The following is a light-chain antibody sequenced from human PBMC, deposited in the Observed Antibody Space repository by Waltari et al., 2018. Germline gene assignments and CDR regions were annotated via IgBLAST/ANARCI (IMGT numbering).Light chain of an antibody. CDR3: QQLNSYQWT. CDR1: PGISNI. CDR2: AAS. Sequence: IQLTQSPSSLSASVGDRVTITCRATPGISNILAWHQQKPGKAPKLLLYAASPLQSGVPSRFSGSGSGTDFTLTISSLQPEDFATYYCQQLNSYQWTFGQGTKVDIK. V-gene: IGKV1-9*01. J-gene: IGKJ1*01.